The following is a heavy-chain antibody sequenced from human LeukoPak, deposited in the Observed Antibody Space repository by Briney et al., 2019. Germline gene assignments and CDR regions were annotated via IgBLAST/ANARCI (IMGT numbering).Heavy chain of an antibody. CDR2: FYVGGAT. CDR1: GFSATNSY. V-gene: IGHV3-53*01. J-gene: IGHJ4*02. Sequence: PGGSLRLSCAVSGFSATNSYMSWVRQAPGKGLEWVSVFYVGGATYYADSVKGRFTISRDNSENTLYLQMKSLRAEDTAVYYCARGDGYNFFDYWGQGTLVTVTS. D-gene: IGHD5-24*01. CDR3: ARGDGYNFFDY.